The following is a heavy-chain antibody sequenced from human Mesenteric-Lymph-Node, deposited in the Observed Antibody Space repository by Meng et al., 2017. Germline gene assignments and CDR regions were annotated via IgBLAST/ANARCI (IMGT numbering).Heavy chain of an antibody. J-gene: IGHJ4*02. V-gene: IGHV4-30-4*01. Sequence: QVHLQESGPGLGKPSQTLPLICPFSGGSISSGDYYWSWIRQPPGKGLECIGYIYYSGSTYYNPSLKSRVTISVDTSKNQFSLRLSSVTAADTAVYYCARDLGVATSIAGFVYWGQGTLVTVSS. CDR2: IYYSGST. CDR3: ARDLGVATSIAGFVY. D-gene: IGHD5-12*01. CDR1: GGSISSGDYY.